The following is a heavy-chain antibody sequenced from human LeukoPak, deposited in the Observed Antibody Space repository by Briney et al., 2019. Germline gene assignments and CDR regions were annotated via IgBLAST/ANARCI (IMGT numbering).Heavy chain of an antibody. Sequence: GGSLRLSCAASGFTVSSNYMSWVRQAPGKGLEWVSVIYSGGSTYYADSVKGRFTISRDNSKNTMSLQMNSLRAEDTAVYYCAKDGDDCIDFWGQGTLVTVSS. CDR2: IYSGGST. CDR1: GFTVSSNY. V-gene: IGHV3-66*02. D-gene: IGHD5-24*01. CDR3: AKDGDDCIDF. J-gene: IGHJ4*02.